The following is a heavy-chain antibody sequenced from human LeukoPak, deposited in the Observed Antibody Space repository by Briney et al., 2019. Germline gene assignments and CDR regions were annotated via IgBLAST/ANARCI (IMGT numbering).Heavy chain of an antibody. CDR2: IIPIFGIA. Sequence: GASVKVSCKASGYTFTSYGISWVRQAPGQGLEWMGRIIPIFGIANYAQKFQGRVTITADKSTSTAYMELSSLRSEDTAVYYCARDRVDIVATIEDYYYYYGMDVWGQGTTVTVSS. V-gene: IGHV1-69*04. CDR3: ARDRVDIVATIEDYYYYYGMDV. CDR1: GYTFTSYG. J-gene: IGHJ6*02. D-gene: IGHD5-12*01.